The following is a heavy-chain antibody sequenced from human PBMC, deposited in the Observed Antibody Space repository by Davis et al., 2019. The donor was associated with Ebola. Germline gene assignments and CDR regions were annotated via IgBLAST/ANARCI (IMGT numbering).Heavy chain of an antibody. Sequence: MPSETLSLTCAVYGGSFSGYYWSWIRQPPGKGLEWIGEINHSGSTNYNPSLKSRVTISVDTSKNQFSLKLSSVTAADTAVYYCARSPTVNGLDYWGQGTLVTVSS. V-gene: IGHV4-34*01. CDR3: ARSPTVNGLDY. CDR2: INHSGST. D-gene: IGHD4-11*01. CDR1: GGSFSGYY. J-gene: IGHJ4*02.